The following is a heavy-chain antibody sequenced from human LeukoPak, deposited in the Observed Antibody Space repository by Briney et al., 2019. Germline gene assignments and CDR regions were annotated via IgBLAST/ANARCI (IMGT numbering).Heavy chain of an antibody. CDR1: GGSLSSYY. D-gene: IGHD6-13*01. CDR3: ARDHGSSNWYYY. Sequence: SETLSLTCTVSGGSLSSYYWSWIRQPPGKGLEWIGYISNSGSTYYNPSLKSRVTISIDTSKTQFSLRLSSVTAADTAVYYCARDHGSSNWYYYWGQGTLVTVAS. V-gene: IGHV4-59*12. J-gene: IGHJ4*02. CDR2: ISNSGST.